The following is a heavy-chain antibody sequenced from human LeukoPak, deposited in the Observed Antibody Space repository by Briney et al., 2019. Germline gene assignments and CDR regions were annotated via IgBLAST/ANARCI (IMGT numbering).Heavy chain of an antibody. CDR1: GYGFTSYW. D-gene: IGHD3-10*01. Sequence: GESLKISCKGSGYGFTSYWISWVRQMPGKGGEWMGRIDPSDSYTKYSPSFQGHVTISADKSINTAYLQWSSLKASDTAMYYCARHDFGEFHFDYWGQGTLVTVSS. J-gene: IGHJ4*02. V-gene: IGHV5-10-1*01. CDR2: IDPSDSYT. CDR3: ARHDFGEFHFDY.